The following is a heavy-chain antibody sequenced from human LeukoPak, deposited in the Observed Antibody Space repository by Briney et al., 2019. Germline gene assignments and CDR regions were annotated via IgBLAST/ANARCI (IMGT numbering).Heavy chain of an antibody. V-gene: IGHV3-48*01. CDR2: ISSSSNTI. Sequence: PGGSLRLSCAASGFTFSSYSMNWVRQTPGKGLEWVSYISSSSNTIYYADSVKGRFTISRDNAKNSLYLQVNSLRAEDTAVYYCARDEEVRSSTPDYWGQGTLVTVSS. J-gene: IGHJ4*02. CDR3: ARDEEVRSSTPDY. CDR1: GFTFSSYS. D-gene: IGHD3-10*01.